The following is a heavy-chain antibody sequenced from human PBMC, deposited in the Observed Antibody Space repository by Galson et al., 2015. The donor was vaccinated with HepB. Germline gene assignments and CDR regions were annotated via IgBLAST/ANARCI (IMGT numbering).Heavy chain of an antibody. CDR1: GFTFSSYG. CDR2: IWYDGSNK. Sequence: SLRLSCAASGFTFSSYGMHWVRQAPGKGLEWVAVIWYDGSNKYYADSVKGRFTISRDNSKNTLYLQMNSLRAEDTAVYYCARVRVAAAGHYYYGMDVWGQGTTVTVSS. CDR3: ARVRVAAAGHYYYGMDV. J-gene: IGHJ6*02. D-gene: IGHD6-13*01. V-gene: IGHV3-33*08.